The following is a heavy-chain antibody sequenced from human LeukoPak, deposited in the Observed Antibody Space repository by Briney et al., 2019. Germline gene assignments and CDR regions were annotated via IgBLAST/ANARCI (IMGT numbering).Heavy chain of an antibody. Sequence: QVQLVESGGGVVQPGRSLRLSCAASGFTFNTYGMHWVRQAPGKGLEWVAVISYDGSDKYYADSVKGRFTISRDNSKNTLYLQMNSLRAEDTAVYYCAKDAVATPQIDYWGQGALVTVSS. V-gene: IGHV3-30*18. CDR2: ISYDGSDK. D-gene: IGHD2-15*01. CDR1: GFTFNTYG. J-gene: IGHJ4*02. CDR3: AKDAVATPQIDY.